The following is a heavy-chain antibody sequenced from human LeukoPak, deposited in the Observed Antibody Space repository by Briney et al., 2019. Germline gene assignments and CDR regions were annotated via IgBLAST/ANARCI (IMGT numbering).Heavy chain of an antibody. J-gene: IGHJ4*01. Sequence: AAVKVSCMPSGYSFTSYDLYRVRQATGQGGGCVGCVNPNSGNTGYAQKSQGRVTMTMDPSISTAYMELSSLRSEDTAVYYCARRSDDYDSSAYYHWGHGTLVTVSS. D-gene: IGHD3-22*01. CDR2: VNPNSGNT. CDR3: ARRSDDYDSSAYYH. CDR1: GYSFTSYD. V-gene: IGHV1-8*01.